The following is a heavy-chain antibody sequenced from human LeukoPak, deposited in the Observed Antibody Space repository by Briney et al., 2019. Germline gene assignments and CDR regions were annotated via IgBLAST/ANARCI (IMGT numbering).Heavy chain of an antibody. CDR1: GHTLTSYY. Sequence: GASVKVSCKASGHTLTSYYMHWVRQAPGQGPEWMGVINPSGGSTTSYAQKIQGRVTMTRDTSMSTVTMELSSLRSEDTAVYYCARGTLRYFDFWGQGTLVTVSS. D-gene: IGHD3-9*01. J-gene: IGHJ4*02. V-gene: IGHV1-46*01. CDR2: INPSGGSTT. CDR3: ARGTLRYFDF.